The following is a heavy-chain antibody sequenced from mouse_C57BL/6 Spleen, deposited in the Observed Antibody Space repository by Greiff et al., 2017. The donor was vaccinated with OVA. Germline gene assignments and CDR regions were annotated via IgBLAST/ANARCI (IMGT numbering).Heavy chain of an antibody. V-gene: IGHV1-76*01. Sequence: QVQLQQSGAELVRPGASVKLSCKASGYTFTDYYINWVKQRPGQGLEWIARIYPGSGNTYYNEKFKGKATLTADKSSSTAYMQLSSLTSEDSAVYFCARYYYGSSPWAMDYWGQGTSVTVSS. CDR1: GYTFTDYY. CDR2: IYPGSGNT. J-gene: IGHJ4*01. D-gene: IGHD1-1*01. CDR3: ARYYYGSSPWAMDY.